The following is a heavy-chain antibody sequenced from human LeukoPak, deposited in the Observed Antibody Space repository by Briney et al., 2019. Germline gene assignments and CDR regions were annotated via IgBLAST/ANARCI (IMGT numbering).Heavy chain of an antibody. V-gene: IGHV3-66*01. D-gene: IGHD6-13*01. CDR1: GFTVSSNY. CDR3: AREVRKAAAGPTRYFQH. CDR2: IYSGGST. J-gene: IGHJ1*01. Sequence: QTGGSLRLSRAASGFTVSSNYMSWVRQAPGKGLEWVSVIYSGGSTYYADSVKGRFTISRDNSKNTLYLQMNSLRAEDTAVYYCAREVRKAAAGPTRYFQHWGQGTLVTVSS.